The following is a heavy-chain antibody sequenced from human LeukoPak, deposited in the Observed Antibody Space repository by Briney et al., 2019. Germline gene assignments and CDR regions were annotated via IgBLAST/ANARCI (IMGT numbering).Heavy chain of an antibody. CDR3: ARMRGYCSSTSCWGYYFDY. V-gene: IGHV3-11*03. Sequence: PGGSLRLSCAASGFTFSDYYMGWIRQAPGKGLEWVSYITTSSSYTHYADSVKGRFTISRDDAKNSLSLQMNSLRAEDTAVYYCARMRGYCSSTSCWGYYFDYWGQGTLVTVSS. J-gene: IGHJ4*02. CDR2: ITTSSSYT. D-gene: IGHD2-2*01. CDR1: GFTFSDYY.